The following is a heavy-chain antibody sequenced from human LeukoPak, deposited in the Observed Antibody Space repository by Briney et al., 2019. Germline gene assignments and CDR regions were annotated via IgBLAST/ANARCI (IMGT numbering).Heavy chain of an antibody. Sequence: PSETLSLTCAVYGGSFSGYYWSWIRQPPGKGLEWIGEINHSGSTNYNPPLKSRVTISVDTSKNQFSLKLSSVTAADTAVYYCARRRLLLWFGETQRGFDPWGQGTLVTVSS. CDR3: ARRRLLLWFGETQRGFDP. CDR1: GGSFSGYY. D-gene: IGHD3-10*01. V-gene: IGHV4-34*01. J-gene: IGHJ5*02. CDR2: INHSGST.